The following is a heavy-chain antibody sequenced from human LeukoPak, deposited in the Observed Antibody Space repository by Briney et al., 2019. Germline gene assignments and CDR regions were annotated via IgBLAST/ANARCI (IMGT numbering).Heavy chain of an antibody. CDR3: AKGKNDYVWGRSDFDF. D-gene: IGHD3-16*01. V-gene: IGHV3-23*01. Sequence: PGGSLRLSCVVSGFTFSNYAMNWVRQAPGKGLEWVAGMSGGGGRTYYADSVKGRFTISRDNSKNTLYLQMNSLRAGDTAVYYCAKGKNDYVWGRSDFDFWGQGTLVTVSS. J-gene: IGHJ4*02. CDR1: GFTFSNYA. CDR2: MSGGGGRT.